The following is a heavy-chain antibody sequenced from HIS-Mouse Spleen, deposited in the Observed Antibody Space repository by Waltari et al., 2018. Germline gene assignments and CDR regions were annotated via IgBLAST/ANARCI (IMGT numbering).Heavy chain of an antibody. V-gene: IGHV4-39*07. CDR1: GGSISSSSYY. Sequence: QLQLQESGPGLVKPSETLSLTCTVSGGSISSSSYYWGWIRQPPGKGLEWLGSIYYSGSTYYNPSLKSRFTISVDTSKNEFCLKLSSVTAADTAVYYCAREIPYSSSWYDWYFDLWGRGTLVTVSS. CDR2: IYYSGST. D-gene: IGHD6-13*01. J-gene: IGHJ2*01. CDR3: AREIPYSSSWYDWYFDL.